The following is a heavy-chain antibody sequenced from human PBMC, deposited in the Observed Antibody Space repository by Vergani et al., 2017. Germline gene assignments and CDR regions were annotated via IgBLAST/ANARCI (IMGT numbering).Heavy chain of an antibody. Sequence: QVQLVQSGAEVKKPGASVKVSCKASGYTFTSYYMHWVRQAPGQGLEWMGIINPSGGSTSYAQKFQGRVTMTRDTSTSTVYMELSSLRSEDTAVYYWARDKTERYCSSTSCQKDAFDIWGQGTMVTVSS. V-gene: IGHV1-46*03. D-gene: IGHD2-2*01. J-gene: IGHJ3*02. CDR1: GYTFTSYY. CDR2: INPSGGST. CDR3: ARDKTERYCSSTSCQKDAFDI.